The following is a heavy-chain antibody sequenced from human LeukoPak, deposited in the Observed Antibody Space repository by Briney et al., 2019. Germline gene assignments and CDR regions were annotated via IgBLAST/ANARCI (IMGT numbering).Heavy chain of an antibody. V-gene: IGHV4-59*01. Sequence: PSETLSLTCSVSDGSIDSYYWNWIRRPPGKGLEWIGYIYYNGNTNYSPSLKSRVTMSVDTSKNLFSLKVSSVTAADTAVYYCARGRSNYYGMDVWGQGTTVTVSS. CDR2: IYYNGNT. CDR3: ARGRSNYYGMDV. D-gene: IGHD1-26*01. CDR1: DGSIDSYY. J-gene: IGHJ6*02.